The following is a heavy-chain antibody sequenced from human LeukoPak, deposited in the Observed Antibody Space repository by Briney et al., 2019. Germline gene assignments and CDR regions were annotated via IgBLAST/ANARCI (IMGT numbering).Heavy chain of an antibody. Sequence: GRSLRLSCAASGFIFSSYGMHWVRQAPGKGLEWVAVISYDGSNKYYADSVKGRFTISRDNSKNTLYLQMNSLRAEDTAVYYCAKEDNSGKFAFDIWGPGTMVTVSS. CDR2: ISYDGSNK. D-gene: IGHD3-10*01. V-gene: IGHV3-30*18. CDR1: GFIFSSYG. J-gene: IGHJ3*02. CDR3: AKEDNSGKFAFDI.